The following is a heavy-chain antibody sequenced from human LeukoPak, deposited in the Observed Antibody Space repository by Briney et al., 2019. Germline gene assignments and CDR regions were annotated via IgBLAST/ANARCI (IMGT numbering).Heavy chain of an antibody. CDR3: AREGRGYFGY. J-gene: IGHJ4*02. CDR2: IYYSGST. D-gene: IGHD3-10*01. CDR1: GGSVSSGSYY. Sequence: SETLSLTCTVSGGSVSSGSYYWSWIRQPPGKGLEWIGYIYYSGSTNYNPSLKSRVTISVDTSKNQFSLKLSSVTAADTAVYYCAREGRGYFGYWGQGTLVTVSS. V-gene: IGHV4-61*01.